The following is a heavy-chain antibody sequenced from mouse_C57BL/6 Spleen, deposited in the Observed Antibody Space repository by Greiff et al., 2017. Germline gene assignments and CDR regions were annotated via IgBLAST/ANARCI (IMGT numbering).Heavy chain of an antibody. CDR2: ISSGSSTI. CDR3: ERKLGRMDY. J-gene: IGHJ4*01. CDR1: GFTFSDYG. Sequence: EVKLMESGGGLVKPGGFLKLSCAASGFTFSDYGMHWVRQAPEKGLEWVAYISSGSSTIYYADTVKGRFTISRDNAKNTLFLQMTSLRSEDTAMYYCERKLGRMDYWGQGTSVTVSS. V-gene: IGHV5-17*01. D-gene: IGHD4-1*01.